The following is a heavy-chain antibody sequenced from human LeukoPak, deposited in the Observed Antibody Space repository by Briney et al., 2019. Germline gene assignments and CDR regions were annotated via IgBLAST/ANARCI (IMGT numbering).Heavy chain of an antibody. CDR3: AREIVVVPSAMGFDP. J-gene: IGHJ5*02. D-gene: IGHD2-2*01. V-gene: IGHV1-46*01. Sequence: WASVKVSCKASGYTFTTYYIHWVRQAPGQGLEWMGVINPSGGSTSFAQKFQARLTMTRDTSTSTVYMELSGLSSEDTAVYYCAREIVVVPSAMGFDPWGQGTLVTVSS. CDR1: GYTFTTYY. CDR2: INPSGGST.